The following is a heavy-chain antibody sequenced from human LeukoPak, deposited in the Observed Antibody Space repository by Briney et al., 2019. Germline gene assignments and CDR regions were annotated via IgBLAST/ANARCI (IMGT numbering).Heavy chain of an antibody. CDR3: VRVSCTNGVCYGFDY. CDR2: IKQDGSEK. V-gene: IGHV3-7*01. J-gene: IGHJ4*02. CDR1: GFTFSRYW. Sequence: GGSLRLSCAASGFTFSRYWISWVRQAPGKGLEWVANIKQDGSEKYYVDSVKGRFTISRDNDKNSLYLQMNSLRDEDTAVYYCVRVSCTNGVCYGFDYWGQGTLVTVSS. D-gene: IGHD2-8*01.